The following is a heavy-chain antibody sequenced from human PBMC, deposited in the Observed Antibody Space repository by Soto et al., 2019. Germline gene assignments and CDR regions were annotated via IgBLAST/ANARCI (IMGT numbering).Heavy chain of an antibody. Sequence: GGSLRLSCAASGFTFSSYSMNWVRQAPGKGLEWVSSISSSSSYIYYADSVKGRFTISRDNAKNSLYLQMNSLRAADTAVYYCARSIYCSGGSCYYGMDVWGQGTTVTVSS. J-gene: IGHJ6*02. D-gene: IGHD2-15*01. V-gene: IGHV3-21*01. CDR1: GFTFSSYS. CDR3: ARSIYCSGGSCYYGMDV. CDR2: ISSSSSYI.